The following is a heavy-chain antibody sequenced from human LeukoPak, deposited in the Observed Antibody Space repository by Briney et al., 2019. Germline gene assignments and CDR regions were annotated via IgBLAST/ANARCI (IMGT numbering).Heavy chain of an antibody. Sequence: SVKASCKASGGTFSSYAISWVRQAPGQGLEWMGGIIPIFGTANYAQKFQGRVTITADESTSTAYMELSSLRSEDTAVYYCARDKSYYDSSGYSAFDIWGQGTMVTVSS. D-gene: IGHD3-22*01. V-gene: IGHV1-69*13. CDR1: GGTFSSYA. J-gene: IGHJ3*02. CDR2: IIPIFGTA. CDR3: ARDKSYYDSSGYSAFDI.